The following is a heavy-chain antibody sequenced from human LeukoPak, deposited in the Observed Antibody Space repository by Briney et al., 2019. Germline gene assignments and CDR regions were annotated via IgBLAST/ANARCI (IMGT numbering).Heavy chain of an antibody. J-gene: IGHJ4*02. CDR2: ISYDGSNK. V-gene: IGHV3-30*04. CDR1: GFTFSSYA. CDR3: AKEKAEMAKLEYYFDY. D-gene: IGHD5-24*01. Sequence: GGSLRLSCAASGFTFSSYAMHWVRQAPGKGLEWVAVISYDGSNKYYADSVKGRFTISRDNSKNTLYLQMNSLRAEDTAVYYCAKEKAEMAKLEYYFDYWGQGTLVTVSS.